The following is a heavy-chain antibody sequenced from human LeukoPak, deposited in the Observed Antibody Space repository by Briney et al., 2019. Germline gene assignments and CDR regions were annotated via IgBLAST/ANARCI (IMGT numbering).Heavy chain of an antibody. CDR3: AKDLSPLYYYYGMDV. V-gene: IGHV3-30*02. J-gene: IGHJ6*02. CDR1: GFTFSSYG. CDR2: IRYDGSNK. Sequence: GGSLRLSCAASGFTFSSYGMHWVRQAPGKGLEWVAFIRYDGSNKYYADSVKGRFTISRDNSKNTLYLQMNSLSAEDTAVYYCAKDLSPLYYYYGMDVWGQATTVTVSS.